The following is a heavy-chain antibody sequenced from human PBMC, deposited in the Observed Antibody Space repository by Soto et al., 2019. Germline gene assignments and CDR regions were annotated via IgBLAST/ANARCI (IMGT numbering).Heavy chain of an antibody. J-gene: IGHJ3*01. CDR3: QSYCSGGSCSRTNAFAF. Sequence: GGSLSLSCAASGFTFSSYAMRWVRQAPGKGLEWVAVVTGSGDKSNYADSVKGRFTVSRDNSKNTLYLQMESLRAEDTAVYYCQSYCSGGSCSRTNAFAFWGHGTMVTVSS. V-gene: IGHV3-23*01. CDR2: VTGSGDKS. D-gene: IGHD2-15*01. CDR1: GFTFSSYA.